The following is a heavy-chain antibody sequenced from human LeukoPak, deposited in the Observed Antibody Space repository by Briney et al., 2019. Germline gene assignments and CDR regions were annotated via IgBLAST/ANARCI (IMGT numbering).Heavy chain of an antibody. V-gene: IGHV3-53*01. CDR2: IYSGGST. CDR3: ARGTRFGLRAAGNYFDY. J-gene: IGHJ4*02. D-gene: IGHD3-3*01. CDR1: GFTVSSNY. Sequence: GGSLRLSCAASGFTVSSNYMTWVRQAPGKGLEWVSVIYSGGSTYYADSVKGRFTISRDNSKNRLYLQMNSLRAEDTAVYYCARGTRFGLRAAGNYFDYWGQGTLVTVSS.